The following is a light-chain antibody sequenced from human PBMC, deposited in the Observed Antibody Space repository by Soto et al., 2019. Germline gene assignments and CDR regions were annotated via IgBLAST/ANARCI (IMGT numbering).Light chain of an antibody. CDR2: GAS. CDR3: QQRVTSLPT. CDR1: RCVSANY. J-gene: IGKJ1*01. V-gene: IGKV3D-20*02. Sequence: TLSLSPGEGATLSCRASRCVSANYLAWYQQKPGQAPTLLIYGASIRAAGIPDRFSGSGSGTDFTLTISSLESEDLAGFRGQQRVTSLPTF.